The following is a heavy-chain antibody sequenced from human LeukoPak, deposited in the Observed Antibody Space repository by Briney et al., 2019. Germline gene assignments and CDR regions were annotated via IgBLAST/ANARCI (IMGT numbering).Heavy chain of an antibody. Sequence: GGSLRLSCAASGFTFSNYAMNWVRQAPGKGLEWVSTVSGSGSSTNHADSVKGRFTISRDNSKNTLYLQMNSLRAEDTAVYYCAKGHYDSGTYLRCFDPWGQGTLVTVSS. D-gene: IGHD3-10*01. CDR1: GFTFSNYA. J-gene: IGHJ5*02. CDR2: VSGSGSST. CDR3: AKGHYDSGTYLRCFDP. V-gene: IGHV3-23*01.